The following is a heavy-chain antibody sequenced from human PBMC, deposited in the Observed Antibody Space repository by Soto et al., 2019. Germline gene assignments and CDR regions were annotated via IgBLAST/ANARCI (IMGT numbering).Heavy chain of an antibody. J-gene: IGHJ5*02. Sequence: SETLSLTCTVSGGSISSGGYYWSWIRQHPGKGLEWIGYIYYSGSTYYNPSLKSRVTISVDTSKNQFSLKLSSVTAADTAVYYCARAGSPATPNWFDPWGQGTLVTVSS. V-gene: IGHV4-31*03. CDR2: IYYSGST. CDR1: GGSISSGGYY. D-gene: IGHD1-26*01. CDR3: ARAGSPATPNWFDP.